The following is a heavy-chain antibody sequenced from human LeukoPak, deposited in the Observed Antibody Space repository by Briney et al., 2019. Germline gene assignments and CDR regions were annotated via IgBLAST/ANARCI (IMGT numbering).Heavy chain of an antibody. D-gene: IGHD2-15*01. V-gene: IGHV4-38-2*02. CDR1: GYSISSDYC. Sequence: SETLSLTCIVSGYSISSDYCWGWIRQAPGKGLEWIGSISHRGSPYYNPSLKSRVTLSADTPNNQFSLRLSSVTAADTAVYYCARDGGFYYTASPNSWFDPWGQGILVTVS. J-gene: IGHJ5*02. CDR2: ISHRGSP. CDR3: ARDGGFYYTASPNSWFDP.